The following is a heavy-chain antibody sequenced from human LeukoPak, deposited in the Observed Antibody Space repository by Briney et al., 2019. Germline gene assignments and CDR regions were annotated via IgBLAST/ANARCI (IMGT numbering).Heavy chain of an antibody. CDR2: ISVYNGNT. J-gene: IGHJ5*02. Sequence: ASVKVSCKASGYTFTSYGITWARQAPGQGLEWMGWISVYNGNTNYKQKFQGRATMTTVTSTSTAYMELRSLRSDDTAVYYCARTSLYYYDSSGYYEGSWFDPWGQGTLVTVSS. V-gene: IGHV1-18*01. D-gene: IGHD3-22*01. CDR3: ARTSLYYYDSSGYYEGSWFDP. CDR1: GYTFTSYG.